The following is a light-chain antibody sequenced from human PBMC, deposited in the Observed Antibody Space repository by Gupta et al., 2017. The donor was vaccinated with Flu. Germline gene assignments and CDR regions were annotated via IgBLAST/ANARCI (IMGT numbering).Light chain of an antibody. V-gene: IGLV1-51*02. CDR3: ETWETSRSGMYV. Sequence: VTISSSGSSSTIGSSYVSCCHRRPETPPNLIIYENNKRLSGRPARGSGSKSGTSATIGITGLQTGEEADYYCETWETSRSGMYVFGTGTKVTVL. CDR1: SSTIGSSY. J-gene: IGLJ1*01. CDR2: ENN.